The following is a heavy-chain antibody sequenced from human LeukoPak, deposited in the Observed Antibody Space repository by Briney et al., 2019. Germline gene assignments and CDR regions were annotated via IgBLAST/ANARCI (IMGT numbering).Heavy chain of an antibody. J-gene: IGHJ6*04. D-gene: IGHD3-10*01. CDR2: INAGNGNT. Sequence: ASVKVSCKASGYTFTSYAMHWVRQAPGQRLEWRGWINAGNGNTKYSQKFQGRVTITRDTSASTAYMELSSLRSEDTAVYYCARFMVRGYYYGMDVWGKGTTVTVSS. CDR3: ARFMVRGYYYGMDV. CDR1: GYTFTSYA. V-gene: IGHV1-3*01.